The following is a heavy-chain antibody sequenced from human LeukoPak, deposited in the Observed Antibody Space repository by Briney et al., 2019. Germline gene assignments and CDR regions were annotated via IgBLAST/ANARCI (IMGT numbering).Heavy chain of an antibody. V-gene: IGHV1-2*02. CDR2: INPNSGGT. CDR3: AREGFEDYYESSGPDPFDY. D-gene: IGHD3-22*01. Sequence: ASVKVSCKASGYTFTGYYMHWERQAPGQGLEWMGWINPNSGGTNYAQKYQGRVTMTRDTSISTAYMELTRLRSDDTAVYYCAREGFEDYYESSGPDPFDYWGQGTLVTVSS. CDR1: GYTFTGYY. J-gene: IGHJ4*02.